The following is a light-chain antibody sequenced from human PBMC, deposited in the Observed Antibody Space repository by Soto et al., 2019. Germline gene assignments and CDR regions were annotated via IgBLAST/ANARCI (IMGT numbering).Light chain of an antibody. CDR3: MQALQLPRT. J-gene: IGKJ4*01. Sequence: DIVVTQSPLSLPVTPGESASISCRSSQSLLHSDGHNFLDWFLKKPGQSPQLLIYLGSNRASGVPDRFSGSGSGTVFTLKISRVEADDVGVYYCMQALQLPRTFGGGTKVEIK. CDR2: LGS. V-gene: IGKV2-28*01. CDR1: QSLLHSDGHNF.